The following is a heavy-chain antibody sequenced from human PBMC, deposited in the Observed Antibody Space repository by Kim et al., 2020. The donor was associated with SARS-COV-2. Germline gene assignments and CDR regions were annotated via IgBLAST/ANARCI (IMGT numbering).Heavy chain of an antibody. CDR2: IAVYSGKT. CDR3: ARGGSGSYGL. D-gene: IGHD1-26*01. CDR1: GYIFSDYG. V-gene: IGHV1-18*01. J-gene: IGHJ4*02. Sequence: ASVNVSCKASGYIFSDYGITWVRQAPGQGLQWMGWIAVYSGKTDYARNLQGRVSLTTDTSTNTAYLDLTGLQSDDTAFYYCARGGSGSYGLWGQGTLV.